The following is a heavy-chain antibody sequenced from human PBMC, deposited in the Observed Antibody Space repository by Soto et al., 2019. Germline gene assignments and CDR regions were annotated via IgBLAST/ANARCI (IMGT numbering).Heavy chain of an antibody. CDR1: GLTFANAW. D-gene: IGHD6-6*01. Sequence: PGGSLRLSCAASGLTFANAWMNWVRHTPGKGLEWVGRLKSIADGGTTDYAAPVQGRFSISRDDSKNTLYQHMNSLKTEDAAVYYCVTCIAPRARGFDMWGQGTMVTVSS. CDR2: LKSIADGGTT. V-gene: IGHV3-15*07. CDR3: VTCIAPRARGFDM. J-gene: IGHJ3*02.